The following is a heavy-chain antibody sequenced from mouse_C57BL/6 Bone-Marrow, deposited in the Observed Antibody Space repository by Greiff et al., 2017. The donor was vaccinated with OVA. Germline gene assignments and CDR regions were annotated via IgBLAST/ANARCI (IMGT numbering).Heavy chain of an antibody. J-gene: IGHJ3*01. V-gene: IGHV1-9*01. D-gene: IGHD2-4*01. CDR3: ARGRGLRLFAY. Sequence: VQLQQSGAELMKPGASVKLSCKATGYTFTGYCIEWVKQRPGHGLEWIGEILPGSGSTNYNAKFKGKATFTADTSSNTAYMQLSSLTTEDSAIYYCARGRGLRLFAYWGQGTLVTVSA. CDR1: GYTFTGYC. CDR2: ILPGSGST.